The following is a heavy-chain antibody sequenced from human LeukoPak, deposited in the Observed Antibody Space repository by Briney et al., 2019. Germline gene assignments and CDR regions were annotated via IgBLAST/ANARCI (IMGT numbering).Heavy chain of an antibody. D-gene: IGHD4-23*01. Sequence: ASVKVSCKASGYTFTSYDINWVRQATGQGLEWMGWMNPNSGNTGYAQKFQGRVTMTRNTSISTAYMELSSLRSEDTAVYYCARAPVVTSYCYYYMDVWGKGTTVTVSS. CDR3: ARAPVVTSYCYYYMDV. J-gene: IGHJ6*03. V-gene: IGHV1-8*01. CDR1: GYTFTSYD. CDR2: MNPNSGNT.